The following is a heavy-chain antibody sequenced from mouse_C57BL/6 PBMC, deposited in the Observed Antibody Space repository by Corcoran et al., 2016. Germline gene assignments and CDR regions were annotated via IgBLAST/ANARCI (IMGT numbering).Heavy chain of an antibody. CDR2: IYPGDGDT. J-gene: IGHJ4*01. D-gene: IGHD2-5*01. V-gene: IGHV1-80*01. CDR1: GYAFSSYW. Sequence: QVQLQQSRAELVKPGASVKISCKASGYAFSSYWMNWVKQRLGKGLEWIGQIYPGDGDTNYNGKFKGKATLTADKSSSTAYMQLSSLTSEDSAVYFCARWYSNYNYAMDYWGQGTSVTVSS. CDR3: ARWYSNYNYAMDY.